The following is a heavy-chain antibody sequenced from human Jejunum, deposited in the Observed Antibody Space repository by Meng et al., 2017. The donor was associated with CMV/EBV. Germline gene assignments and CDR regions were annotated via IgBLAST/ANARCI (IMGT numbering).Heavy chain of an antibody. CDR3: ARGGLGYCSSTSCYRWFDP. V-gene: IGHV1-69*01. D-gene: IGHD2-2*02. CDR2: IIPIFGTP. CDR1: GGSFFSSP. J-gene: IGHJ5*02. Sequence: QLVQSAPAVKKPGSSVKWSCKVSGGSFFSSPMSWVRKAPGQGLEWMGGIIPIFGTPNYAQKFQGRVTITADDSTSTAYMELSSLRSDDTAVYYCARGGLGYCSSTSCYRWFDPWGQGTLVTVSS.